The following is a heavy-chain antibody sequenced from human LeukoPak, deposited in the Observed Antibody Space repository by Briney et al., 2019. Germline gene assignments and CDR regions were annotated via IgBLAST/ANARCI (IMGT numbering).Heavy chain of an antibody. J-gene: IGHJ4*02. V-gene: IGHV3-20*04. Sequence: GGSLRLSCAASGFTFDDYGMSWVRQAPGKGLERVSGINWNGGSTGYADSVKGRFTISGDNAKNSLYLQMNSLRAEDTALYYCARDETGSGYSYGYGYWGQGTLVTVSS. CDR2: INWNGGST. CDR3: ARDETGSGYSYGYGY. CDR1: GFTFDDYG. D-gene: IGHD5-18*01.